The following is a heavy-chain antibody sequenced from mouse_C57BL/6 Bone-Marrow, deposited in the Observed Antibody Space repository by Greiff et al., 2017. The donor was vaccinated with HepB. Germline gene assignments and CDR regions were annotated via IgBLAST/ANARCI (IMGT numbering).Heavy chain of an antibody. J-gene: IGHJ2*01. Sequence: EVKLMESGGGLVKPGGSLKLSCAASGFTFSDYGMHWVRQAPEKGLEWVAYISSGSSTIYYADTVKGRFTISRDNAKNTLFLQMTSLRSEDTAMYYCARRNGIYYFEYWGQGTTLTVSS. D-gene: IGHD2-1*01. V-gene: IGHV5-17*01. CDR1: GFTFSDYG. CDR2: ISSGSSTI. CDR3: ARRNGIYYFEY.